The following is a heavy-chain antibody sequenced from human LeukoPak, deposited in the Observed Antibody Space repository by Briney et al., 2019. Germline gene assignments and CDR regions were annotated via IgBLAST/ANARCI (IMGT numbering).Heavy chain of an antibody. J-gene: IGHJ6*03. D-gene: IGHD3-3*01. Sequence: SETLSLTCAVYGGSLSGYHWSWIRQTPGKGLEWIGEIDHGGSTNYNPSLKSRVTISVDTSKNQFSLKLSSVTAAETAVYYCARALLNVFGVVWEDRYYYYMDIWGKGTTVTVSS. CDR2: IDHGGST. CDR3: ARALLNVFGVVWEDRYYYYMDI. V-gene: IGHV4-34*01. CDR1: GGSLSGYH.